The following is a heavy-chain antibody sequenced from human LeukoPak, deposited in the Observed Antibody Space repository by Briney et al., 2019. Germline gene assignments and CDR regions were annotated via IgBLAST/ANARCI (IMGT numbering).Heavy chain of an antibody. CDR1: GGSIGSYY. J-gene: IGHJ4*02. CDR3: ARRDGAGREFDY. V-gene: IGHV4-59*08. Sequence: ASETLSLTCTVSGGSIGSYYWSWIRQPPGKGLEWIGYIYYSGSTNYNPSLKSRVTISVDTSKNQFSLKLSSVTAADTAVYYCARRDGAGREFDYWGQGTLVTVSS. D-gene: IGHD1-14*01. CDR2: IYYSGST.